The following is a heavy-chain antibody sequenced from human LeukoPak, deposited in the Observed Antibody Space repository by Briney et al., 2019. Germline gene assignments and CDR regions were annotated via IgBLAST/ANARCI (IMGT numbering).Heavy chain of an antibody. V-gene: IGHV3-23*01. D-gene: IGHD4-17*01. CDR3: AKTLNDYGSTNWFDP. J-gene: IGHJ5*02. Sequence: GGSLRLSCAASGFTFSSYAKSWVRQAPGKGLEWVSAISGSGGSTYYADSVKGRFTISRDNSKNTLYLQMNSLRAEDTAVYYCAKTLNDYGSTNWFDPWGQGTLVTVSS. CDR1: GFTFSSYA. CDR2: ISGSGGST.